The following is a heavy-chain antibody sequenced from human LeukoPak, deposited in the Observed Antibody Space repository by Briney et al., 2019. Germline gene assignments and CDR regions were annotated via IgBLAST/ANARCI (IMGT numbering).Heavy chain of an antibody. J-gene: IGHJ4*02. Sequence: SETLSLTCAVYGGSFSGYYWSWIRQPPGKGLEWIGEINHSGSTNYNPSLKSRVTISVDTSKNQFSLKLSSVTAADTAVYYCARGAGSSGWYVRLWNYWGQGTLVTVSS. V-gene: IGHV4-34*01. D-gene: IGHD6-19*01. CDR3: ARGAGSSGWYVRLWNY. CDR1: GGSFSGYY. CDR2: INHSGST.